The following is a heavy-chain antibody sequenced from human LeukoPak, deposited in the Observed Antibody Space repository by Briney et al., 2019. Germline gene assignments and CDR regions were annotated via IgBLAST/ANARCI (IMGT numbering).Heavy chain of an antibody. D-gene: IGHD3-16*01. CDR2: ISPSAGNT. Sequence: ASVTVSCTASGYTLTTYHMNWVRQAPGQGREWMGTISPSAGNTNYAQSFRGRVTMTRDTSTSTVYMELTSLTSEDTAVYHCLRESSGGYFDYCGQGTQVTVSS. J-gene: IGHJ4*02. CDR1: GYTLTTYH. V-gene: IGHV1-46*01. CDR3: LRESSGGYFDY.